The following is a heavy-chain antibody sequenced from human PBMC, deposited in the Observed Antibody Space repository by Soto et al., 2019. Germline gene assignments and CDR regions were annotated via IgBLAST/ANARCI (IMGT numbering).Heavy chain of an antibody. CDR3: ARVLLEWYNWFDP. CDR2: INAGNGNT. V-gene: IGHV1-3*01. J-gene: IGHJ5*02. Sequence: AASVKVSCKASGYTFTSYAMHWVRQAPGQRLEWMGWINAGNGNTKYSQKFQGRVTITRDTSASTAYMELSSLRSEDTAVYYCARVLLEWYNWFDPWGQGTLVTVSS. CDR1: GYTFTSYA. D-gene: IGHD3-3*01.